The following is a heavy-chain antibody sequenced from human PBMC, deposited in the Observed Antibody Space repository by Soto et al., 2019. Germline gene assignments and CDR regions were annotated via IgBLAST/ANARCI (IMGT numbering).Heavy chain of an antibody. V-gene: IGHV3-7*03. CDR1: GFAFTSYW. CDR3: ARDLGRGFGY. Sequence: PGGSLRLSCAASGFAFTSYWMTWVRQAPGKGLEWVANINQDGRDKYYVDSVKGRSTISRDNAKNSLYLQMNNLRVEDTAVYYCARDLGRGFGYWGQGTLVTVSS. J-gene: IGHJ4*02. D-gene: IGHD7-27*01. CDR2: INQDGRDK.